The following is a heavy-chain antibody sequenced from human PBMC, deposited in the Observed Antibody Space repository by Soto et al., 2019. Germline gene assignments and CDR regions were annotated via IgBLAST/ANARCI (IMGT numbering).Heavy chain of an antibody. CDR1: GFTFSSYG. D-gene: IGHD5-12*01. CDR3: AKSVWLRSVYYFDY. Sequence: GGSLRLSCAASGFTFSSYGMHWVRQAPGKGLEWVAVISYDGSNKYYADSVKGRFTISRDNSKNTLYLQMNSLRAEDTAVYYCAKSVWLRSVYYFDYWGQGTLVTVSS. CDR2: ISYDGSNK. J-gene: IGHJ4*02. V-gene: IGHV3-30*18.